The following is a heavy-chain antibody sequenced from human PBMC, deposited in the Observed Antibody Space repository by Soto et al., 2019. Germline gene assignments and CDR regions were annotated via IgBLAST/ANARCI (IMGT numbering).Heavy chain of an antibody. D-gene: IGHD3-3*01. V-gene: IGHV2-5*02. CDR2: IYWDDDK. CDR3: AHRILRTVFGLVTTTAIYFDF. J-gene: IGHJ4*02. Sequence: QITLNESGPTVVKPAETLTLTCTFSGFSLTTSGVGVGWIRQSPGKAPEWLALIYWDDDKRYSASLKSRLTITKGTTKNQVVLTVASVDPADTATYYCAHRILRTVFGLVTTTAIYFDFWGQGTPVVVSS. CDR1: GFSLTTSGVG.